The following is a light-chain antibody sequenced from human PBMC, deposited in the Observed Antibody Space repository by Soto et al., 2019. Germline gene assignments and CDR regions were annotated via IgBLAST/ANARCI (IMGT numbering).Light chain of an antibody. CDR3: QQYGDSPRT. CDR2: GAS. Sequence: EIVLPQSPATLSSFPGDRVTLSCRASQYINTRLAWYQHRPGQAPRLLIYGASRRATGIPDRFSGSGSGTDFTLTISRLEPEDFAVYYCQQYGDSPRTFGQGTRLEI. V-gene: IGKV3-20*01. CDR1: QYINTR. J-gene: IGKJ5*01.